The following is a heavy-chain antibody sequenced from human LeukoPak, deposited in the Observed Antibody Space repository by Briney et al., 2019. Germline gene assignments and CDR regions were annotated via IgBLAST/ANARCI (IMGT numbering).Heavy chain of an antibody. CDR1: VGSISSGDG. V-gene: IGHV4-4*02. CDR3: ARPSMAWSFSTDY. J-gene: IGHJ4*02. Sequence: SEPLSLTCAVSVGSISSGDGWSWVRPPPGKGLEWIGQTYHSGSTNYNPSLKRRLTISVDKSKTPFSLNLSSVTGADTAIFYCARPSMAWSFSTDYWGEGTLVTVSS. D-gene: IGHD3/OR15-3a*01. CDR2: TYHSGST.